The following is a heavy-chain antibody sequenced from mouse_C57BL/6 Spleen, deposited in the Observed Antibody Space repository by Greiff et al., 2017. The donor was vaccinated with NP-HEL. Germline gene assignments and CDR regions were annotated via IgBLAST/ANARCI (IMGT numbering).Heavy chain of an antibody. D-gene: IGHD2-4*01. CDR2: INPNNGGT. V-gene: IGHV1-26*01. J-gene: IGHJ4*01. CDR1: GYTFTDYY. Sequence: EVQLQQSGPELVKPGASVKISCKASGYTFTDYYMNWVKQSHGKSLEWIGDINPNNGGTSYNQKFKGKATLTVDKSSSTAYMELRSLTSEDSAVYYCARWDDYGPHYYAMDYWGQGTSVTVSS. CDR3: ARWDDYGPHYYAMDY.